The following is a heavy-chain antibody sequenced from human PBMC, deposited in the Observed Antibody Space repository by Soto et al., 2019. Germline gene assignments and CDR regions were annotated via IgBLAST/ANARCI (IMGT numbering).Heavy chain of an antibody. Sequence: GGSLRLSCAASGFTFSSYGMHWVRQAPGKGLEWVAVISYDGSNKYYADSVKGRFTISRDNSKNTLYLQMNSLRAEDTAVYYCAKDLFPLGDAGWYFDYWGQGTLVTVSS. V-gene: IGHV3-30*18. J-gene: IGHJ4*02. CDR1: GFTFSSYG. CDR3: AKDLFPLGDAGWYFDY. D-gene: IGHD2-21*01. CDR2: ISYDGSNK.